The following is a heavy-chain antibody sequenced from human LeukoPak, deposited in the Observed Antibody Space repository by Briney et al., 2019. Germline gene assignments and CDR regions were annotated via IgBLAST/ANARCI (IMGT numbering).Heavy chain of an antibody. CDR2: ISGSGGST. J-gene: IGHJ3*02. D-gene: IGHD3-22*01. CDR3: AKVNYDSSGYDAFDI. Sequence: GGSLRLSCAASGFTFSSYAMSWVRQAPGKGLEWVSAISGSGGSTYYADSVKGRFTISRDNPKNTLYLQMNSLRAEDTAVYYCAKVNYDSSGYDAFDIWGQGTMVTVSS. V-gene: IGHV3-23*01. CDR1: GFTFSSYA.